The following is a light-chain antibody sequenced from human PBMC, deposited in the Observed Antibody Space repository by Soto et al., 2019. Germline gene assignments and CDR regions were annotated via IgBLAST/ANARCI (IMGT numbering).Light chain of an antibody. CDR2: GAS. CDR1: QSVSSN. J-gene: IGKJ1*01. CDR3: QHYHNWPPWT. Sequence: EIVMTQSPATLSVSPGERATLSCRASQSVSSNLAWYQQKPGQAPRLLIYGASTRATGIPARFSGSGSGTEFNLTISSLQSEDFAVYYCQHYHNWPPWTFGQGTKVEVK. V-gene: IGKV3-15*01.